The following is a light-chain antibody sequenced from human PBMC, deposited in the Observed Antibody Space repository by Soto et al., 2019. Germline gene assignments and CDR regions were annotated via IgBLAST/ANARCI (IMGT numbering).Light chain of an antibody. Sequence: SYELTQPPSVSVAPGQTARITCGGNNIGNKNVHWYQQKPGQAPGLVVYDDSDRPSGIPERFSGSNSGNTATLSISRVDAGDEADYYCQVWDGYTHRGVFGTGTKLTVL. CDR3: QVWDGYTHRGV. V-gene: IGLV3-21*02. J-gene: IGLJ1*01. CDR1: NIGNKN. CDR2: DDS.